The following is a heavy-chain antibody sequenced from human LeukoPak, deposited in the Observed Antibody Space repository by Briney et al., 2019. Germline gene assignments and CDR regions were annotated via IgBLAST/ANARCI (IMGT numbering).Heavy chain of an antibody. CDR3: ARDLGSTVTTFFDY. CDR2: INPNSGGT. J-gene: IGHJ4*02. CDR1: GYTFTGYY. V-gene: IGHV1-2*02. D-gene: IGHD4-11*01. Sequence: ASVKVSCTASGYTFTGYYMHWVRQAPGQGLEWMGWINPNSGGTNYAQTFQGRVTMTRDTSISTAYMELSRLRSDDTAVYYCARDLGSTVTTFFDYWGQGTLVTVSS.